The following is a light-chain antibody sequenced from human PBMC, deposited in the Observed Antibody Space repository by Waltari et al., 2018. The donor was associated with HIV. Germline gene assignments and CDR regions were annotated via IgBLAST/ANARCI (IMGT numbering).Light chain of an antibody. Sequence: DIVMTQSPDSLAVSLGERATINCKSSQSILSSSNNKNYLAWYQQKPGQPPKLLIYWASTRESGVPDRFSGSGSGTDFTLTISSLQAEDVAVYYCQQYDSTPLTFGGGTKVEIK. J-gene: IGKJ4*01. V-gene: IGKV4-1*01. CDR3: QQYDSTPLT. CDR1: QSILSSSNNKNY. CDR2: WAS.